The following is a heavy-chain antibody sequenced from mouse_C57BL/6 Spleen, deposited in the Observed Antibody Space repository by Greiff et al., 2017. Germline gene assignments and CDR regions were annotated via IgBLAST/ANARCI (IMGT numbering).Heavy chain of an antibody. V-gene: IGHV1-64*01. CDR1: GYTFTSYW. CDR3: ARDYGRTSYFDY. Sequence: QVQLKQPGAELVKPGASVKLSCKASGYTFTSYWMHWVKQRPGQGLEWIGMIHPNSGSTNYNEKFKSKATLTVDKSSSTAYMQLSSLTSEDSAVYYCARDYGRTSYFDYWGQGTTLTVSS. CDR2: IHPNSGST. D-gene: IGHD1-1*01. J-gene: IGHJ2*01.